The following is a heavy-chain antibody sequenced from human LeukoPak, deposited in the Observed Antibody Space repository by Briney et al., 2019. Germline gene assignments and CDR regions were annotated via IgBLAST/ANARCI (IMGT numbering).Heavy chain of an antibody. V-gene: IGHV4-61*02. J-gene: IGHJ4*02. Sequence: PSETLSLTCTVSGGSISSGSYYWSWIRQPAGKGLEWIGRIYTSGSTNYNPSLKSRVTLSVDTSKNQFSLKLSSVTAADTAFYYCARREVRGSRFEYWGQGILVTVSS. CDR2: IYTSGST. CDR1: GGSISSGSYY. D-gene: IGHD3-10*01. CDR3: ARREVRGSRFEY.